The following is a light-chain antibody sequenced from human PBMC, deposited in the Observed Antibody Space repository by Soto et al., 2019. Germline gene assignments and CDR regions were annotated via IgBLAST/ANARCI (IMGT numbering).Light chain of an antibody. CDR3: QQSSNIPYT. J-gene: IGKJ2*01. CDR2: AAS. Sequence: DIQMTQSPSSLSASVGDRVTITCRASQTISTYLNWYQQNPGKAPKLLIYAASSLQSGVPSRYRGSGSGTDFTLTISSLQPEDFATYYCQQSSNIPYTFRQGTKLEIK. V-gene: IGKV1-39*01. CDR1: QTISTY.